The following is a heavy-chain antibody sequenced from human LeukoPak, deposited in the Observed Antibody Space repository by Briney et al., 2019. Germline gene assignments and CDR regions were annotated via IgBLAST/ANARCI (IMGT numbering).Heavy chain of an antibody. CDR1: GFTFSSYG. V-gene: IGHV3-33*01. CDR3: ARAYGSGSYATRHYYYYGMDV. Sequence: GRSLRLSCAASGFTFSSYGMHWVRQAPGKGLEWVAVIWYDGSNKYYADSVKGRFTISRDNSKNTLYLQMNSLRAEDTAVYYCARAYGSGSYATRHYYYYGMDVWGKGTTVTVSS. J-gene: IGHJ6*04. D-gene: IGHD3-10*01. CDR2: IWYDGSNK.